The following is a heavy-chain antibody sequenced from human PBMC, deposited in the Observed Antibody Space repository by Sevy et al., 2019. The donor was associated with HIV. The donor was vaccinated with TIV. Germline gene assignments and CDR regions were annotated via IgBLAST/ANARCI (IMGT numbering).Heavy chain of an antibody. CDR1: GYTFSTYY. V-gene: IGHV1-46*01. D-gene: IGHD1-26*01. Sequence: ASVKVSCKTSGYTFSTYYIYWVRQAPGQGLEWIGIFDPTGGSRSYAQRFQGRLTMTGDTSTSTAYMELSSRTSEDTAMYYCARDRDVSGNYLEYFYYAMDVWGQGTTVTVSS. CDR3: ARDRDVSGNYLEYFYYAMDV. CDR2: FDPTGGSR. J-gene: IGHJ6*02.